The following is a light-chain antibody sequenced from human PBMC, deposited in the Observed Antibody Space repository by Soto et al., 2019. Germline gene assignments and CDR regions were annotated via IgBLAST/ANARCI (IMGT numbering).Light chain of an antibody. Sequence: QSVLTQPDSVSGSPGQSITISCTGISSDVGGYNSVSWYQQHPGKAPKLMIYEVSRRPSGVSNRFSGYKSANTASLTISGLQAEDEADYYCSSFTTSTTYVFGTGTKVTV. CDR1: SSDVGGYNS. J-gene: IGLJ1*01. CDR2: EVS. CDR3: SSFTTSTTYV. V-gene: IGLV2-14*03.